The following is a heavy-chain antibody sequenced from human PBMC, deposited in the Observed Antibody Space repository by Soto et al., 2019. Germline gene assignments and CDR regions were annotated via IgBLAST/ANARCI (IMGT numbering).Heavy chain of an antibody. J-gene: IGHJ4*02. V-gene: IGHV3-30*18. D-gene: IGHD3-3*01. CDR3: AKELNAFWSGLDY. CDR2: ISDDGRNK. CDR1: GFTFSNYG. Sequence: QVQLVESGGGAVQPGRSLRLSCAASGFTFSNYGMHWVRQAPGKGLEWVAVISDDGRNKYYVDSVKGRFTISRDNSKNTLYLQMNSLRGDDTAVFYCAKELNAFWSGLDYWGQGTLVTVSS.